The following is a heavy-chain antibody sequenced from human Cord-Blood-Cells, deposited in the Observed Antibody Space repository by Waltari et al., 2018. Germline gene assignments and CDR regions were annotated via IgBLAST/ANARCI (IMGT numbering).Heavy chain of an antibody. J-gene: IGHJ4*02. CDR1: GFTFSSYW. CDR3: ARDLTGLGTGPYFDY. CDR2: IKQDGSEK. Sequence: SCAASGFTFSSYWMSWVRQAPGKGLEWVANIKQDGSEKYYVDSVKGRFTISRDNAKNSLYLQINSLRAEDTAVYYCARDLTGLGTGPYFDYWGQGTLVTVSS. D-gene: IGHD7-27*01. V-gene: IGHV3-7*01.